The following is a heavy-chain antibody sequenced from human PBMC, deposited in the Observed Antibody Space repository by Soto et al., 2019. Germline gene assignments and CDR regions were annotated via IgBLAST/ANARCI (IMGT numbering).Heavy chain of an antibody. Sequence: ASVKVSCKASGYSFTSYGISWVRQAPGQGLEWMGWISPYNGNTKYAQNFQGRVTMTTDTSTYTAYMEVRSLRSDDPAVYYCARDFGSDLSAPGAVFDYWRQGTLVTVSS. V-gene: IGHV1-18*04. CDR2: ISPYNGNT. D-gene: IGHD2-21*02. CDR3: ARDFGSDLSAPGAVFDY. J-gene: IGHJ4*02. CDR1: GYSFTSYG.